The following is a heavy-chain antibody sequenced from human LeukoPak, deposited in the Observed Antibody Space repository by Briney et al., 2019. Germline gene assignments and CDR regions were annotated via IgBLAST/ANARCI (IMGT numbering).Heavy chain of an antibody. Sequence: GGSLRLSCAASGFSFSNCSMNSVRQAPGKGLEWVSSISSSSTYIYYADSLEGRFTISRDNVRNSLYLQMNSLRAEDTAVYYCAGDYEGILAFYIWGQGTMVTVSS. D-gene: IGHD5-12*01. CDR2: ISSSSTYI. CDR3: AGDYEGILAFYI. V-gene: IGHV3-21*01. J-gene: IGHJ3*02. CDR1: GFSFSNCS.